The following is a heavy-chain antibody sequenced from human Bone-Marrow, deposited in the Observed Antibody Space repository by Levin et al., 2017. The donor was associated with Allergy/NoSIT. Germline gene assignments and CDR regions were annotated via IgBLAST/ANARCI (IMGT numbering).Heavy chain of an antibody. CDR2: ISGSLTTK. Sequence: GESLKISCAASGFTFSDNYMSWIRQAPGKGLEWVSSISGSLTTKKYADSVEGRFTISWDNTKKSLYLQMNSLRVEDTAVYYCARDPGGSYDYWGQGTLVTVSS. V-gene: IGHV3-11*01. D-gene: IGHD1-26*01. CDR1: GFTFSDNY. CDR3: ARDPGGSYDY. J-gene: IGHJ4*02.